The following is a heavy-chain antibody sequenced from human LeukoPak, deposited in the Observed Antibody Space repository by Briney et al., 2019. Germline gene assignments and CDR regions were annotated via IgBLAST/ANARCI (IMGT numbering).Heavy chain of an antibody. D-gene: IGHD4-17*01. V-gene: IGHV3-23*01. CDR2: ISGSGGST. CDR3: AKPRYGDFDLDY. CDR1: GFTFSSYA. J-gene: IGHJ4*02. Sequence: PGGSLRLSCAASGFTFSSYAMSWVRQAPGKGLEWVSAISGSGGSTYYADSVKGRFTISRDNSKDTLYLQMNSLRAEDTAVYYCAKPRYGDFDLDYWGQGTLVTVSS.